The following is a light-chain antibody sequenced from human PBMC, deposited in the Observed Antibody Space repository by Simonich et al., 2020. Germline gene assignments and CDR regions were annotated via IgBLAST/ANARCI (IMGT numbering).Light chain of an antibody. J-gene: IGKJ1*01. V-gene: IGKV3-15*01. CDR3: QQYNNWPSWT. CDR2: GAS. CDR1: QSVSSN. Sequence: EIVMTQSPATLSVSPGERATLSCRASQSVSSNLAGYQQKPGEAPRILIYGASTRATGIPARFSGSGYGTEFTLTISSLQSEDFAVYYCQQYNNWPSWTFGQGTKVEIK.